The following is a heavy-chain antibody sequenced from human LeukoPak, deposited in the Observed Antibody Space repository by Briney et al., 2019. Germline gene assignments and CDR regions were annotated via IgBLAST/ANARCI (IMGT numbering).Heavy chain of an antibody. Sequence: ETLSLTCTVSGGSISSYYWSWIRQPPGRGLEWIGYIYYSGNTNYNPSLKSRVTISVDTSKNQFSLKLSSVTAADTAVYYCAGSGYYYGSGSYTWGQGTLVTVSS. V-gene: IGHV4-59*01. D-gene: IGHD3-10*01. J-gene: IGHJ5*02. CDR3: AGSGYYYGSGSYT. CDR2: IYYSGNT. CDR1: GGSISSYY.